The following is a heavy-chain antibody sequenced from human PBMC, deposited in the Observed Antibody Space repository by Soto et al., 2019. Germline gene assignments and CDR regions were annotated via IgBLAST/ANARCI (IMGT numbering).Heavy chain of an antibody. D-gene: IGHD6-19*01. Sequence: ASVKVSCKASGGTFSSYTISWVRQATGQGLEWMGWMNPNSGNTGYAQKFQGRVTMTRNTSISTAYMELSSLRSEDTAVYYCARAAYSSGWFWYGMDVWGQGTTVTVSS. CDR1: GGTFSSYT. V-gene: IGHV1-8*02. CDR2: MNPNSGNT. J-gene: IGHJ6*02. CDR3: ARAAYSSGWFWYGMDV.